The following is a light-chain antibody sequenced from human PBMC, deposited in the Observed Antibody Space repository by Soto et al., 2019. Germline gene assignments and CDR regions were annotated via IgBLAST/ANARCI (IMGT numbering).Light chain of an antibody. J-gene: IGKJ4*01. CDR3: HQYEAYPLT. Sequence: DIQLTQSPSTLSASVGDRVIITCRASQSINSWLAWYQQKPGKAPKLLVYKASSLESGVPSRFSGSGSGTEFTLTISTLQPDDFATYYCHQYEAYPLTFGGGTKVEI. V-gene: IGKV1-5*03. CDR1: QSINSW. CDR2: KAS.